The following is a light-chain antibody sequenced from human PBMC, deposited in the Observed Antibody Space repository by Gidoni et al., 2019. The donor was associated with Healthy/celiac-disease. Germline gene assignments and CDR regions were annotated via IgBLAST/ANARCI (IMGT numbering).Light chain of an antibody. CDR3: QQSYSTAS. CDR1: QSISSY. V-gene: IGKV1-39*01. Sequence: DIQMTQSPSSLSASVGDRVTITCRASQSISSYLNWYQQKPGKAPKLLIYAASSLQRGVPSRFSGSGSGTDFTLTISSLQPEDFATYYCQQSYSTASFXGXTKVEIK. J-gene: IGKJ4*01. CDR2: AAS.